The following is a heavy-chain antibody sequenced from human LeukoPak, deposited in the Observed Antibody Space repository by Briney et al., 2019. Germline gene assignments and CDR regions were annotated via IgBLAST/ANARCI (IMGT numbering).Heavy chain of an antibody. Sequence: PSETLSLTCTVSGGSISSYYWSWIRQPPGKGLEWIGYIYYSGSTNYNPSLKSRVTISVDTSKNQFSLKLSSVTAADTAVYYCARDPGSSGYYWGDWFDPWGQGTLVTVSS. CDR1: GGSISSYY. D-gene: IGHD3-22*01. CDR2: IYYSGST. CDR3: ARDPGSSGYYWGDWFDP. V-gene: IGHV4-59*01. J-gene: IGHJ5*02.